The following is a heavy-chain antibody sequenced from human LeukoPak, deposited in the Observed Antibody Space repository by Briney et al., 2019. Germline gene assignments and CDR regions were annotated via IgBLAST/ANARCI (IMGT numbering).Heavy chain of an antibody. Sequence: SGTLSLTCAIYDGSFSGFYWSWIRQPPGKGLEWIGEINHSGSTNYNPSLKSRVTISVDTSKNQLSLKLSSVTAADTAVYYCARGGSRYSSRLRNWFDPWGQGTLVTVSS. J-gene: IGHJ5*02. D-gene: IGHD6-13*01. V-gene: IGHV4-34*01. CDR1: DGSFSGFY. CDR2: INHSGST. CDR3: ARGGSRYSSRLRNWFDP.